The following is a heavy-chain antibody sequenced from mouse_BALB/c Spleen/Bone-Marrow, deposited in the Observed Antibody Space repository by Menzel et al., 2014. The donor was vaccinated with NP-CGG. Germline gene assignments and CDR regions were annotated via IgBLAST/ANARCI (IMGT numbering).Heavy chain of an antibody. CDR1: YYSFTGYT. CDR2: INPYNGGT. D-gene: IGHD5-1*01. Sequence: VHLQQSGPELVKPGASMKISCKASYYSFTGYTMNWVKQSHGKNLEWIGLINPYNGGTTYNQKFKGKATLTVDKSSSTAYMELLSLTSEDSAVYYCARSRLPHYYVMDYWGQGTSVTVSS. CDR3: ARSRLPHYYVMDY. V-gene: IGHV1-18*01. J-gene: IGHJ4*01.